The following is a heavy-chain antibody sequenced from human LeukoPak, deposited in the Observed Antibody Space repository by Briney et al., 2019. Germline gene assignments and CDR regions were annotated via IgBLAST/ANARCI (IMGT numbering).Heavy chain of an antibody. Sequence: GGSLRLSCAASGFTVSSNYMSWVRQAPGKGLEWVSVIYSGGSTYYAGSVKGRFTISRDNSKNTLYLQMNGLRAEDTAVYYCARVSHDYGDSFDYWGQGTLVTVSS. CDR1: GFTVSSNY. CDR2: IYSGGST. D-gene: IGHD4-17*01. J-gene: IGHJ4*02. V-gene: IGHV3-66*01. CDR3: ARVSHDYGDSFDY.